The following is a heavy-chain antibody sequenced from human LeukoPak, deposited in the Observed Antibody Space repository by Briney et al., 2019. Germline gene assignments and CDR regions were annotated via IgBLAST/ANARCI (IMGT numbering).Heavy chain of an antibody. V-gene: IGHV1-24*01. J-gene: IGHJ4*02. D-gene: IGHD3-22*01. CDR1: GYTLTELS. Sequence: ASVKVSCTVSGYTLTELSMHWVRQAPGKGLEWMGGFDPEDGETIYAQKFQGRVTMTEDTSTDTAYMELSSLRSEDTAVYYCATDPTYYCDSSGYYSDYWGQGTLVTVSS. CDR3: ATDPTYYCDSSGYYSDY. CDR2: FDPEDGET.